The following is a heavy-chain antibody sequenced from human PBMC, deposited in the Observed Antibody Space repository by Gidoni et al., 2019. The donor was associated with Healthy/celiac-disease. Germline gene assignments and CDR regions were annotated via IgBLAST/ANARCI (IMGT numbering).Heavy chain of an antibody. V-gene: IGHV3-48*03. J-gene: IGHJ6*02. D-gene: IGHD1-1*01. CDR1: GFTFSSYE. Sequence: EVQLVESGGGLVQPGGSLRLSCAASGFTFSSYEMNWVRQAPGKGLEWVSYISSSGSTIYYADSVKGRFTISRDNAKNSLYLQMNSLRAEDTAVYYCARDIELDQRHYYYYGMDVWGQGTTVTVSS. CDR2: ISSSGSTI. CDR3: ARDIELDQRHYYYYGMDV.